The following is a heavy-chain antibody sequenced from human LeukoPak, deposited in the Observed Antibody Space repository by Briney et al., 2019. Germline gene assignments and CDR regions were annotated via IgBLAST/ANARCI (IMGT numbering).Heavy chain of an antibody. CDR1: GGSISSSSYY. V-gene: IGHV4-39*01. CDR2: IYYSGST. J-gene: IGHJ4*02. D-gene: IGHD3-10*01. CDR3: ARTAGNMVRGVLYYFDY. Sequence: SETLSLTCTVSGGSISSSSYYWGWIRQPPGKGLEWIGSIYYSGSTYYNPSLKSRVTISVDTSKNQFSLKLSSVTAADTAVYYCARTAGNMVRGVLYYFDYWGQGTLVTVSS.